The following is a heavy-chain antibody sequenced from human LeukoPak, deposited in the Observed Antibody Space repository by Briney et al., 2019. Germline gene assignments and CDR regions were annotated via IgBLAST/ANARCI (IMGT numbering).Heavy chain of an antibody. J-gene: IGHJ4*02. CDR1: GFTYSSYW. CDR2: IKQDGSEK. D-gene: IGHD3-9*01. CDR3: AKYDILTGTQKE. V-gene: IGHV3-7*01. Sequence: GGSLRLSCAASGFTYSSYWMSWVRQAPGKGLDWVANIKQDGSEKYYVDSVKGRFTISRDNSKNTVYLQMNSLRAEDTAVYYCAKYDILTGTQKEWGRGTLVTVSS.